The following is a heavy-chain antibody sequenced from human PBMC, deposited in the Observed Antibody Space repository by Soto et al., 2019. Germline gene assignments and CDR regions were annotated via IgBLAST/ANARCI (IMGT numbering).Heavy chain of an antibody. V-gene: IGHV1-18*04. CDR1: GYTFTSYG. CDR2: ISAYNGNT. CDR3: ARDKIRVAVAGCYHYGMDV. Sequence: SVKVSCKASGYTFTSYGISWVRQAPGQGLEWMGWISAYNGNTNYAQKLQGRVTMTTDTSTSTAYMELRSLRSDDTAVYYCARDKIRVAVAGCYHYGMDVWGQGTTVTVSS. D-gene: IGHD6-19*01. J-gene: IGHJ6*02.